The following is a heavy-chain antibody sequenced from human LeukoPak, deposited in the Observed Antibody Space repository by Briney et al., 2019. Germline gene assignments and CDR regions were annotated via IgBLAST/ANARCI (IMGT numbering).Heavy chain of an antibody. Sequence: TSETLSLTCTVSGGSISSSSYYWGWIRQPPGKGLEWIGSIYYSGSTYYNPSLKSRITISVDTSKNQFSLKLSSVTAADTAVYYCARVGYCSSTSCRYFDYWGQGTLVTVSS. CDR2: IYYSGST. CDR3: ARVGYCSSTSCRYFDY. D-gene: IGHD2-2*01. CDR1: GGSISSSSYY. J-gene: IGHJ4*02. V-gene: IGHV4-39*01.